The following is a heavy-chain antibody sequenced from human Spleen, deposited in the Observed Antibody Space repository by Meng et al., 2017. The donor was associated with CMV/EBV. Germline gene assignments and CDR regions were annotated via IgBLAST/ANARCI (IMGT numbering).Heavy chain of an antibody. D-gene: IGHD2-2*01. J-gene: IGHJ4*02. CDR1: GFTFSGYS. Sequence: GESLKISCAASGFTFSGYSMNWVRQAPGKGLEWVSSISRSSSHIYYADSVKGRFTISRDNANNSLYLQMNSLRAEDTAVYYCAKDAHVVPAAHCDYWGQGTLVTVSS. CDR3: AKDAHVVPAAHCDY. CDR2: ISRSSSHI. V-gene: IGHV3-21*04.